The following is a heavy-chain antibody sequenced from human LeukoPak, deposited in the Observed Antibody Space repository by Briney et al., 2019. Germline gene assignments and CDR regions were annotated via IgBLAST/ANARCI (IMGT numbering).Heavy chain of an antibody. J-gene: IGHJ4*02. CDR1: GFTFSSYW. CDR3: ARGVGVGATFDY. D-gene: IGHD1-26*01. Sequence: GGSLRLSCAASGFTFSSYWMSWVRQAPGKGLEWVSYISSSGSTIYYADSVKGRFTISRDNAKNSLYLQMNSLRAEDTAVYYCARGVGVGATFDYWGQGTLVTVSS. V-gene: IGHV3-48*04. CDR2: ISSSGSTI.